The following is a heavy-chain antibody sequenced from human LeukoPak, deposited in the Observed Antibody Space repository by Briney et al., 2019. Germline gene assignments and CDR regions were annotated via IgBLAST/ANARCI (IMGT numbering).Heavy chain of an antibody. J-gene: IGHJ4*02. Sequence: SETLSLTCTVSGGSISSYYWSWIRQPPGKGLEWIGYIYYSGSTNYNPSLKSRVTISADTSKNQFSLKLSSVTAADTAVYYCASGRSRGAQYYFDYWGQGTLVTVSS. CDR3: ASGRSRGAQYYFDY. V-gene: IGHV4-59*01. CDR2: IYYSGST. CDR1: GGSISSYY. D-gene: IGHD1-26*01.